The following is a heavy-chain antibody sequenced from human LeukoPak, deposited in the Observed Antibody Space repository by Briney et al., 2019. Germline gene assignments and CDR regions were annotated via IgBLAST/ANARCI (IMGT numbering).Heavy chain of an antibody. V-gene: IGHV1-46*01. CDR3: AKLAASETGEGS. J-gene: IGHJ5*02. CDR2: INPSGGST. D-gene: IGHD6-13*01. CDR1: GYTFTSYY. Sequence: ASVKVSCKASGYTFTSYYMHWVRQAPGQGLEWMGIINPSGGSTSYAQKFQGRVTMTRDTSTSTVYMELSSLRSEDTAIYYCAKLAASETGEGSWGQGTLVTVSS.